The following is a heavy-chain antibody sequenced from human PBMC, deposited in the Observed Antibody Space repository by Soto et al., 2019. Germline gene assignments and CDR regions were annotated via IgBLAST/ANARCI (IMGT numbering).Heavy chain of an antibody. V-gene: IGHV1-24*01. Sequence: ASVKVSCKVSGYTLTELSMHWVRQAPGKGLEWMGGFDPEDGETIYAQKFQGRVTMTEDTSTDTAYMELSSLRSEDTAAYYCATRFGSSWYTGYYYYYGMDVWGQGTTVTVSS. CDR3: ATRFGSSWYTGYYYYYGMDV. CDR2: FDPEDGET. J-gene: IGHJ6*02. CDR1: GYTLTELS. D-gene: IGHD6-13*01.